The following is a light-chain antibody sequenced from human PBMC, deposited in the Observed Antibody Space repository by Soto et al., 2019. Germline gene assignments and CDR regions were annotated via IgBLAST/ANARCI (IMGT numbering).Light chain of an antibody. CDR3: LLDYAYFWA. CDR1: QGIRSA. Sequence: AIQLTQSPSSLSASVGDRVTITCRASQGIRSALGWYQQKPGKVPKLLIYAASTLQSGVPSRFSGSGFGTDFTLSIKSLQPEDFATYYCLLDYAYFWAFGQGFKVDIK. J-gene: IGKJ1*01. V-gene: IGKV1-6*01. CDR2: AAS.